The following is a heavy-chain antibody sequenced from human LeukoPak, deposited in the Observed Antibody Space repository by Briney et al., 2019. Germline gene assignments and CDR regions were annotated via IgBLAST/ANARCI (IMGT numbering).Heavy chain of an antibody. CDR2: INPNSGGT. V-gene: IGHV1-2*02. CDR1: GYTFTGYY. Sequence: ASVKVSCKASGYTFTGYYMHWVRQAPGQGLEWMGWINPNSGGTNYAQKFQGRVTMTEDTSTDTAYMELSSLRSEDTAVYYCATLYYYGSGSYSYNWFDPWGQGTLVTVSS. CDR3: ATLYYYGSGSYSYNWFDP. D-gene: IGHD3-10*01. J-gene: IGHJ5*02.